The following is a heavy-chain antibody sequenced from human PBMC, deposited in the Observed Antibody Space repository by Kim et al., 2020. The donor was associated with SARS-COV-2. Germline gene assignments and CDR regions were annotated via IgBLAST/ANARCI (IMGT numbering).Heavy chain of an antibody. V-gene: IGHV3-23*01. CDR3: AKDWGLSGD. Sequence: GGSLRLSCAASGFTFSNYAMNWVRQAPGKGLEWVSTITATGDDTRYADSVKGRFTISRDNSKNTLYLQMNRLRADDTAIYYCAKDWGLSGDWGQGTLVTVSS. J-gene: IGHJ4*02. D-gene: IGHD3-16*01. CDR1: GFTFSNYA. CDR2: ITATGDDT.